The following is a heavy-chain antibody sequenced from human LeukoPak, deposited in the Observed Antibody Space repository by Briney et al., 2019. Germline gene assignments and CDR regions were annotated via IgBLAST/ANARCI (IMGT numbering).Heavy chain of an antibody. D-gene: IGHD3-10*01. CDR2: INTNTGNP. Sequence: ASVKVSCKASGYTFTSYAMNWVRQAPGQGLEWMGWINTNTGNPTYAQGFTGRFVFSLDTPVSTAYLQISSLKAEDTAVYYWGRGRITRVRGVTLNWFDPWGQGTLVTVSS. CDR1: GYTFTSYA. J-gene: IGHJ5*02. V-gene: IGHV7-4-1*02. CDR3: GRGRITRVRGVTLNWFDP.